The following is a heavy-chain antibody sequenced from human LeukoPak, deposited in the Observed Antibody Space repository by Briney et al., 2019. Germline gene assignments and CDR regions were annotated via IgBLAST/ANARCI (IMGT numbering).Heavy chain of an antibody. V-gene: IGHV1-2*04. J-gene: IGHJ5*02. CDR3: ARDLAVAGNFFHKRTWFDP. D-gene: IGHD6-19*01. CDR1: GGTLSSYA. CDR2: INSNSGGT. Sequence: ASVKVSCKVSGGTLSSYAISWVRQAPGQGLEGMGWINSNSGGTNYAQKFQGWVTVTRDTSISTAYMELSRLRSDDTAVYYCARDLAVAGNFFHKRTWFDPWGQGTLVTVSS.